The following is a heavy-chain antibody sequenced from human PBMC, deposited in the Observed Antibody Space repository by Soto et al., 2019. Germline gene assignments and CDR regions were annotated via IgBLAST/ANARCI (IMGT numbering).Heavy chain of an antibody. D-gene: IGHD2-2*03. Sequence: GASVKVSCKASGYTFTGYYMHWVRQAPGQGLEWMGWINPNSGGTNYAQKFQGWVTMTRDTSISTAYMELNRLRSDDTAMYYCARDGYCSSTSYNDAFDIWGQGTMVTVS. V-gene: IGHV1-2*04. J-gene: IGHJ3*02. CDR2: INPNSGGT. CDR1: GYTFTGYY. CDR3: ARDGYCSSTSYNDAFDI.